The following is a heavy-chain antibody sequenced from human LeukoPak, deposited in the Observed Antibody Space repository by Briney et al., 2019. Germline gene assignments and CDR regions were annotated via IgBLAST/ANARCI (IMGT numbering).Heavy chain of an antibody. CDR1: GGSISSYY. J-gene: IGHJ3*02. CDR3: ASSMVRGKQGAFDI. D-gene: IGHD3-10*01. CDR2: IYYSGST. V-gene: IGHV4-59*01. Sequence: SETLSLTCTVSGGSISSYYWSWIRQPPGKGLEWIGYIYYSGSTNYNPSLKSRVTISVDTSKNQFSLKLSSVTAADTAVYYCASSMVRGKQGAFDIWGQGTMVTVSS.